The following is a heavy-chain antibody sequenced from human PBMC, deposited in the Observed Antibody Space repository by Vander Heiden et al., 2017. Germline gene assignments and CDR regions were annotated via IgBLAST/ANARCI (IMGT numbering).Heavy chain of an antibody. CDR1: GSSFTHYW. D-gene: IGHD3-3*01. CDR2: ISPGDSDT. J-gene: IGHJ6*02. Sequence: EVQLVQSGTEVKKPGESLKISCKGSGSSFTHYWIGWVRQRPGKGLEWMGNISPGDSDTRYSPSFQGQVTISADKSISTAYLQLSSLKASDTAMYYCARLGDSYYYGMDVWGQGTTVTVSS. CDR3: ARLGDSYYYGMDV. V-gene: IGHV5-51*01.